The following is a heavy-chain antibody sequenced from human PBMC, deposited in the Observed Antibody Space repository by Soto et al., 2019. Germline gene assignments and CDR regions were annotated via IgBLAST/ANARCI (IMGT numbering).Heavy chain of an antibody. CDR1: EFSFSNLW. V-gene: IGHV3-7*01. Sequence: HPGGSLRLSCVASEFSFSNLWMTWVRQASGKGLEFLATINPDGSETYYVESVKGRFTISRDNAKNSVSLHMNSLGVEDTGLYYCTTGLNWSGTWGQGTMVTVSS. D-gene: IGHD3-3*01. CDR2: INPDGSET. J-gene: IGHJ5*01. CDR3: TTGLNWSGT.